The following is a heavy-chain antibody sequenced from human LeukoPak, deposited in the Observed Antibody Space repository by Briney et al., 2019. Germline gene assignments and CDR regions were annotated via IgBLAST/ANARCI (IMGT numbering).Heavy chain of an antibody. J-gene: IGHJ4*02. CDR1: GYSFTSYW. V-gene: IGHV5-51*01. Sequence: GESLKISCKGSGYSFTSYWIGWVRQMPGKGLEWMGIIYPGDSDTRYSPSFQGQVTISADKSISTAYLQWSSLKASDTAMYYCATASHYYDSSGYSAFDYWGQGTLVTVS. CDR3: ATASHYYDSSGYSAFDY. D-gene: IGHD3-22*01. CDR2: IYPGDSDT.